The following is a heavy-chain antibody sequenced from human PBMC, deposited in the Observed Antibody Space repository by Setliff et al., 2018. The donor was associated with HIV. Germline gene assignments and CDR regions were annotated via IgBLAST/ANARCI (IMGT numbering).Heavy chain of an antibody. D-gene: IGHD3-22*01. CDR2: INTSGGSA. V-gene: IGHV1-46*01. CDR3: ARGDSGVYYYVYPDY. Sequence: GASVKVSCKASGYTFTSYPMHWVRQAPGQGLEWRGVINTSGGSAGYAEKFRGRVTMTSDTSTSTVYMELRSLRSDDTAVYYCARGDSGVYYYVYPDYWGPGTLVTVSS. J-gene: IGHJ4*02. CDR1: GYTFTSYP.